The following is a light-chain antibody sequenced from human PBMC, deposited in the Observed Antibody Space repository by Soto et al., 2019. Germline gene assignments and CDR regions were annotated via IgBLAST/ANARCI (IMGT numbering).Light chain of an antibody. V-gene: IGLV2-8*01. J-gene: IGLJ2*01. Sequence: QSALTQPPSASGSPGQSVTISCTGTSRDVGGHDYVSWYQQHPGKAPKLMIYELSKRPSGVPDRFSGSKSGNTASLTVSGLQAEDEADYYCSSYATSNSLIFGGGTKLTVL. CDR1: SRDVGGHDY. CDR3: SSYATSNSLI. CDR2: ELS.